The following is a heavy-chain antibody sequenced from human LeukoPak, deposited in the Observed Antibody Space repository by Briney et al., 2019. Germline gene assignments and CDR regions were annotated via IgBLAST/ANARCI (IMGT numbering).Heavy chain of an antibody. J-gene: IGHJ4*02. CDR3: ALVDIVATISLDY. CDR2: INPNSGGT. V-gene: IGHV1-2*02. Sequence: ASVKVSCKASGYTFTGYYMHWVRQAPGQGLEWMGWINPNSGGTNYAQKFQGRVTMTRDTSISTACMELSRLRSDDTAVYYCALVDIVATISLDYWGQGTLVTVSS. D-gene: IGHD5-12*01. CDR1: GYTFTGYY.